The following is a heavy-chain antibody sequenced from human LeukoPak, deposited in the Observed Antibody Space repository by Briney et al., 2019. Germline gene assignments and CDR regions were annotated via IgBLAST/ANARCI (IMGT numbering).Heavy chain of an antibody. CDR1: GGPISPYN. J-gene: IGHJ5*01. Sequence: KASETPSPTCPVPGGPISPYNWSLIRQPPRKGLERVAYISYNGNTNYSPSLKSRVTISVDTSKNQFSLRLSSVTAADTAVYFCARVDGSWPSIWFDPWGQGTLVTVSS. V-gene: IGHV4-59*01. D-gene: IGHD6-13*01. CDR2: ISYNGNT. CDR3: ARVDGSWPSIWFDP.